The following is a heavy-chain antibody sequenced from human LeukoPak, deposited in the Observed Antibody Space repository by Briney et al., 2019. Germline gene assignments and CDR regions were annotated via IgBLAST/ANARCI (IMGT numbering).Heavy chain of an antibody. CDR2: RGSAGGD. CDR1: GFKFINYA. Sequence: GGSLRLSCAASGFKFINYAVSLARQAPGKGLEWVSARGSAGGDYYADSVKGRFTISRDNSATTFYLQMNNLRAEDTARYFCASRTWVGGGQYAFDVWGQGTMVTVSS. V-gene: IGHV3-23*01. CDR3: ASRTWVGGGQYAFDV. D-gene: IGHD1-1*01. J-gene: IGHJ3*01.